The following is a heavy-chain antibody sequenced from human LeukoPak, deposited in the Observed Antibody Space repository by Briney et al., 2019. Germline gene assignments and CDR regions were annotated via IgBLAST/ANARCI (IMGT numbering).Heavy chain of an antibody. CDR2: INPNSGGT. CDR1: GYTFTDYY. J-gene: IGHJ4*02. V-gene: IGHV1-2*02. Sequence: ASVKVSCKASGYTFTDYYIHWVRQAPGQGLEWMGWINPNSGGTNYAQKFQGGVTMTKDTSMSTAYMELSRLRSDDTAVYFCARAIAVVDYWGQGTLVTVSS. D-gene: IGHD6-19*01. CDR3: ARAIAVVDY.